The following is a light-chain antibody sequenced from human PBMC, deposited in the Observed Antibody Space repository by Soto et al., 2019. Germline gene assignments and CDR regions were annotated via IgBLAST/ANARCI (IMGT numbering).Light chain of an antibody. CDR3: QKYNSYRA. CDR1: QSIDTW. J-gene: IGKJ1*01. V-gene: IGKV1-5*03. Sequence: DIQMTQSPSTLSASVGDRVTITCRASQSIDTWLAWHQQKPGRAPKLLISKASSLERGVPSRFSGSGSGTEFTLTISGLQPDDFATYYCQKYNSYRAFGQGTKVE. CDR2: KAS.